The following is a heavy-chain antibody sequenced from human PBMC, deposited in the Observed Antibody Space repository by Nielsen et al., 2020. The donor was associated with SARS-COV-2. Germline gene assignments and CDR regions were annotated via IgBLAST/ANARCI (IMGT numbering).Heavy chain of an antibody. CDR2: TSYDGRDK. D-gene: IGHD3-9*01. V-gene: IGHV3-30*03. CDR1: EISFRSYG. J-gene: IGHJ6*02. CDR3: ARQATIYMNEVSGMDV. Sequence: GGSLRLSCVASEISFRSYGMHLVRQAPGKGLDWVAFTSYDGRDKFYADSVRGRFIVSRDNFRNTLSLHMGSLRTEDTAVYFCARQATIYMNEVSGMDVWGQGTTVTVSS.